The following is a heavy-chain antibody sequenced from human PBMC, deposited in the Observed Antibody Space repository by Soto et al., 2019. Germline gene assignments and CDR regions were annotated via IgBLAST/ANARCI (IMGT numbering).Heavy chain of an antibody. J-gene: IGHJ5*02. CDR1: GFAFSSYA. V-gene: IGHV3-23*01. Sequence: GGSLRLSCAASGFAFSSYAMSWVRQAPGKGLEWVSTISGTGGSTYYTDSVKGRFTISRDTSKNTLYLQMNSLRAEDTALYYCAKDARPSSWGQGTLVTVSS. CDR2: ISGTGGST. CDR3: AKDARPSS.